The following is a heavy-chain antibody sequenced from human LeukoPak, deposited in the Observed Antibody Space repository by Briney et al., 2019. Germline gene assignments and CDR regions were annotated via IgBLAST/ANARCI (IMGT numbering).Heavy chain of an antibody. Sequence: GGSLRLSCAASGFTFSSYSMNWVRQAPGKGLEWASSISSSSSYIYYADSVKGRFTISRDNAKNSLYLQMNSLRAEDTAVYYCARDRITGTTGGWFDPWGQGTLVTVSS. CDR1: GFTFSSYS. J-gene: IGHJ5*02. D-gene: IGHD1-14*01. V-gene: IGHV3-21*01. CDR2: ISSSSSYI. CDR3: ARDRITGTTGGWFDP.